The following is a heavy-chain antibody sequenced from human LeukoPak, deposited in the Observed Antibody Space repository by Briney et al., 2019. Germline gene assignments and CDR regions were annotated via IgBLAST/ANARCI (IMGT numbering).Heavy chain of an antibody. Sequence: GGSLRLSCAASGFTFSSYSMNWVRQAPRKGLEWVAVISYDGSNKYYADSVKGRFTISRDNSKNTLYLQMNSLRAEDTAVYYCARVEAGGEWLVLSPLDYWGQGTLVTVSS. CDR2: ISYDGSNK. CDR3: ARVEAGGEWLVLSPLDY. CDR1: GFTFSSYS. D-gene: IGHD6-19*01. V-gene: IGHV3-30*03. J-gene: IGHJ4*02.